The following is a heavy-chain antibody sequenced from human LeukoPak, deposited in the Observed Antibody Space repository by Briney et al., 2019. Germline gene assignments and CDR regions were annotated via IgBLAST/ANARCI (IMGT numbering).Heavy chain of an antibody. D-gene: IGHD1-1*01. CDR2: IKSKNDGGTT. V-gene: IGHV3-15*05. CDR1: GFNFNHAW. J-gene: IGHJ4*02. CDR3: VGRPWNFDY. Sequence: PGGSLTLYCAASGFNFNHAWMTWVRQAPGKGLEWVGRIKSKNDGGTTDFAAPVKGRFTISRDDSKRMMFLEMNGLKTEDTAVYYCVGRPWNFDYWGQGTLVTVSS.